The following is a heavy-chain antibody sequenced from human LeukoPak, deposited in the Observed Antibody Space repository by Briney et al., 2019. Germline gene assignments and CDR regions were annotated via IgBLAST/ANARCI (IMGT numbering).Heavy chain of an antibody. Sequence: GGSLRLSCAASGFTFSSYGMHWVRQAPGKGLEWVAVISYDGSNKYYADSVKGRFTISRDNSKNTLYLQMNSLRAEDTAVYCCAIFDGAFDIWGQGTMVTVSS. CDR1: GFTFSSYG. D-gene: IGHD3-9*01. CDR2: ISYDGSNK. J-gene: IGHJ3*02. CDR3: AIFDGAFDI. V-gene: IGHV3-30*03.